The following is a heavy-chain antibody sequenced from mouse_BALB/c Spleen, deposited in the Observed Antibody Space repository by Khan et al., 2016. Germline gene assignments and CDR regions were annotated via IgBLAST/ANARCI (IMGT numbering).Heavy chain of an antibody. CDR2: ISSGSNTI. Sequence: EVELVESGGGLVQPGGSRKLSCAASGFTFSGFGMHWVRQTPEKGLEWVAYISSGSNTIYYGDTVKGRFTISRDNPKNTLFLQMTSLRSEDTAMYYCTKSVGKVMDYWGQGTSVTVSS. D-gene: IGHD2-1*01. CDR1: GFTFSGFG. V-gene: IGHV5-17*02. CDR3: TKSVGKVMDY. J-gene: IGHJ4*01.